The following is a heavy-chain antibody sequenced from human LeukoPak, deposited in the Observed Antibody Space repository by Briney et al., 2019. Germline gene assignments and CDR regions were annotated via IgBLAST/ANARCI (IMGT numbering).Heavy chain of an antibody. V-gene: IGHV3-30*02. CDR1: GFTFSSCG. CDR3: AKDPNDFWSGYPIIPY. D-gene: IGHD3-3*01. J-gene: IGHJ4*02. CDR2: IRYDGSNK. Sequence: GGSLRLSCAASGFTFSSCGMHWVRQAPGKGLEWVAFIRYDGSNKYYADSVKGRFTISRDNSKNTLYLQMNSLRAEDTAVYYCAKDPNDFWSGYPIIPYWGQGTLVTVSS.